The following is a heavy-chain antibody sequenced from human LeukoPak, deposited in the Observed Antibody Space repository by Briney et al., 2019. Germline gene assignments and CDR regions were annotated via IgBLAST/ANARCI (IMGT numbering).Heavy chain of an antibody. J-gene: IGHJ4*02. CDR2: IYSSGST. D-gene: IGHD2-21*02. V-gene: IGHV4-4*07. CDR3: ARLKGDGFDS. Sequence: SETLSLTCTVSGVSISDYYYNWIRQPAGKPLEWLGRIYSSGSTNYKPSLKSRISMSVDTSKTQFSLRLTSVTAADSAVYYCARLKGDGFDSWGQGTLVTVSS. CDR1: GVSISDYY.